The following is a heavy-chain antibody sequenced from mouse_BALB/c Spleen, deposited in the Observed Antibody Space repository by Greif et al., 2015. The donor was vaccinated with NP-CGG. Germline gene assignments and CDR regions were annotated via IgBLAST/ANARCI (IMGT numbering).Heavy chain of an antibody. CDR2: INSNGGST. J-gene: IGHJ2*01. D-gene: IGHD3-3*01. Sequence: EVKLVESGGGLVKLGGSLKLSCAASGFTFSSYYMSWVRQTPEKRLELVAAINSNGGSTYYPDTVKGRFTISRDNAKNTLDLQMSSLKSEDTALDYCARVLYYFDYWGQGTTLTVSS. CDR1: GFTFSSYY. V-gene: IGHV5-6-2*01. CDR3: ARVLYYFDY.